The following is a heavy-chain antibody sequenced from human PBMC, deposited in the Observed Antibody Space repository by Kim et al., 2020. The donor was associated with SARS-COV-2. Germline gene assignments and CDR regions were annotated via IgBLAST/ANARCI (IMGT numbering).Heavy chain of an antibody. CDR3: ARSRGHYDILTGYYSVSNDAFDS. CDR2: INPSGGST. V-gene: IGHV1-46*01. Sequence: ASVKVSCKASGYTFTSYYMHWVRQAPGQGLEWMGIINPSGGSTRYAQKFQGRVTMTRDTSTSTVYMELSSLRSEDTAVYYCARSRGHYDILTGYYSVSNDAFDSWGQGTMVTVSS. D-gene: IGHD3-9*01. CDR1: GYTFTSYY. J-gene: IGHJ3*02.